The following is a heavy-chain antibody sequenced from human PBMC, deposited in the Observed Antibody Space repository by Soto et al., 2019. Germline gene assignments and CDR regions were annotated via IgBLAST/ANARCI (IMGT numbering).Heavy chain of an antibody. CDR2: ISSSSSYI. V-gene: IGHV3-21*01. Sequence: GSLRLSCAASGFTFSSYSMNWVRQAPGKGLEWVSSISSSSSYIYYADSVKGRFTISRDNAKNSLYLQMNSLRAEDTAVYYCARDVITYYYDSSGYSYFDYWGQGTLVTVSS. CDR1: GFTFSSYS. J-gene: IGHJ4*02. CDR3: ARDVITYYYDSSGYSYFDY. D-gene: IGHD3-22*01.